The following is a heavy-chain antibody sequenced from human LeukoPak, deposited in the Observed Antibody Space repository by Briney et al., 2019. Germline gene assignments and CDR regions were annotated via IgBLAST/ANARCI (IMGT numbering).Heavy chain of an antibody. CDR2: IWSDATNQ. CDR1: GFTFSHYG. D-gene: IGHD4-11*01. Sequence: GGSLRLSCEASGFTFSHYGMHWVRQAPGKGLEWVAVIWSDATNQYYSASVKGRFTNSRDNFKRTVSLQMNSLRAEDTAVYYCVKDAQRGFDYSNSLQHWAQGSRVTVSS. V-gene: IGHV3-33*06. J-gene: IGHJ4*02. CDR3: VKDAQRGFDYSNSLQH.